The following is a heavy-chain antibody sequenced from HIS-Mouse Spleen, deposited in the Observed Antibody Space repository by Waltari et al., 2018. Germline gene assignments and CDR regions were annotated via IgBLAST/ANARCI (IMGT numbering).Heavy chain of an antibody. J-gene: IGHJ5*02. CDR3: ARVKT. Sequence: QVQLQESGPGLVKPSETLYLTCTVSGYSISSGYYWGWIRQPPGKGLEWIGSIYHSGSTYYNPSLKSRVTISVDTSKNQFSLKLSSVTAADTAVYYCARVKTWGQGTLVTVSS. CDR2: IYHSGST. CDR1: GYSISSGYY. V-gene: IGHV4-38-2*02.